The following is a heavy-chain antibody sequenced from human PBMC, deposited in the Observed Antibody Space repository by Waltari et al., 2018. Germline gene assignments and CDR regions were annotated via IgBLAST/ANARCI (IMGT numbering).Heavy chain of an antibody. Sequence: QVQLVQSGAEVQNPGASVQVSCKASGYTLTGYYMHLVRRAPGQGLEWMGWINPNSGGTNYAQKFQGRVTMTRDTSISTAYMELSRLRSDDTAVYYCARVEWLPNYYYYMDVWGKGTTVTVSS. CDR3: ARVEWLPNYYYYMDV. V-gene: IGHV1-2*02. CDR2: INPNSGGT. CDR1: GYTLTGYY. D-gene: IGHD3-3*01. J-gene: IGHJ6*03.